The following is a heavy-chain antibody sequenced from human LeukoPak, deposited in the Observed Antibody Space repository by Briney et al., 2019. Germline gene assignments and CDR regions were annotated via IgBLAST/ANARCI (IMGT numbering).Heavy chain of an antibody. CDR3: ATHQGVVPSDMGYFDY. Sequence: ASVKVSCKVSGYTLTELSMHWVRQAPGKGLEWMGGFDPEDGETIYAQKFQGRVTMTEDTSTDTAYMELSSLRYEDTAVYYCATHQGVVPSDMGYFDYWGQGTLVTVSS. V-gene: IGHV1-24*01. CDR2: FDPEDGET. D-gene: IGHD2-2*01. J-gene: IGHJ4*02. CDR1: GYTLTELS.